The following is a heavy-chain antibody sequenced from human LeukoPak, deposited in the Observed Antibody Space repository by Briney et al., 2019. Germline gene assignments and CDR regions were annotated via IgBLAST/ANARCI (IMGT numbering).Heavy chain of an antibody. CDR2: ISAYNGNT. V-gene: IGHV1-18*01. Sequence: GASVKVSCKASGYTFTSYGISWVRQAPGQGLEWMGWISAYNGNTNYAQKLQGRVTMTTDTSTSTAYMELRSLRSDDTAVYYCARDLRAFPELYYFDYWGQGTLVTVSS. CDR1: GYTFTSYG. D-gene: IGHD1-26*01. J-gene: IGHJ4*02. CDR3: ARDLRAFPELYYFDY.